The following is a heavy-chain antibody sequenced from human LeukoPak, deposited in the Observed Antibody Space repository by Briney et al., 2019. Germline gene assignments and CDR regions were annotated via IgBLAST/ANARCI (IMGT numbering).Heavy chain of an antibody. CDR1: GGSISSYY. V-gene: IGHV4-4*07. CDR2: IYTSGST. CDR3: ARGPYYYDSSGYYIPYYGMDV. Sequence: SETLSLTCTVSGGSISSYYWSWIRQPAGKGLEWIGRIYTSGSTNYNPSLKSRVTMSVDTSKNQFSLKLSSVTAADTAVYYCARGPYYYDSSGYYIPYYGMDVWGQGTTVTVSS. J-gene: IGHJ6*02. D-gene: IGHD3-22*01.